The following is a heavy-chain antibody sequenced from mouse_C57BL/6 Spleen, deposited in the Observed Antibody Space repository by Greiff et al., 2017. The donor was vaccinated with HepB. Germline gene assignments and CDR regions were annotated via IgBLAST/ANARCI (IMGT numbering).Heavy chain of an antibody. CDR1: GYAFSSSW. V-gene: IGHV1-82*01. D-gene: IGHD1-1*01. J-gene: IGHJ1*03. CDR3: ARRDYYGGYFDV. Sequence: QVQLQQSGPELVKPGASVKISCKASGYAFSSSWMNWVKQRPGKGLEWIGRIYPGDGDTNYNGKFKGKATLTADKSSSTAYMQLSSLTSEDSAVYCCARRDYYGGYFDVWGTGTTVTVS. CDR2: IYPGDGDT.